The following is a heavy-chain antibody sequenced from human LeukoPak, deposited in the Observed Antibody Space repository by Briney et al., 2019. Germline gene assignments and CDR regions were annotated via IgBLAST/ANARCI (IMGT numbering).Heavy chain of an antibody. J-gene: IGHJ3*02. CDR3: ARQNENLVGARCAFDI. CDR1: GDSISSSNW. D-gene: IGHD1-26*01. V-gene: IGHV4-4*02. CDR2: IYHSGST. Sequence: PSGTLSLTCAVSGDSISSSNWWSWVRQPPGKGLEWIGEIYHSGSTNYNPSLKSRVTISVDTFKNQYSLKLSSVTAADTAVYYCARQNENLVGARCAFDIWGQGTMVTVSS.